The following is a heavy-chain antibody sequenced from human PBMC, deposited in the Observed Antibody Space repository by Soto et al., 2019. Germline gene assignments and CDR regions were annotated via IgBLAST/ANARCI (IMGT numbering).Heavy chain of an antibody. CDR2: IYPGDSDT. CDR1: GYSFTNYW. J-gene: IGHJ3*02. Sequence: PGESLKISCKGSGYSFTNYWIGWVRQMPGKGLEWMGIIYPGDSDTRYSPSFQGQVTISADKSISTAYLQWSSLKGSDSAMYYCATMGRQPGYSSGWYSAFDIWGQGTMVTVSS. CDR3: ATMGRQPGYSSGWYSAFDI. V-gene: IGHV5-51*01. D-gene: IGHD6-19*01.